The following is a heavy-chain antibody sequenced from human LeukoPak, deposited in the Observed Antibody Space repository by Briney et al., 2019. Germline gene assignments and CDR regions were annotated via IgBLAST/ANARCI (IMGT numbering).Heavy chain of an antibody. J-gene: IGHJ5*02. CDR2: TYVDGRTT. V-gene: IGHV3-74*01. CDR1: GFTFSNYW. Sequence: GGSLRLSCVASGFTFSNYWMHWVRQPPGKGLVWVSRTYVDGRTTNYADSVKGRFTISRDNAKNTVYLEMNSLSVEDTATYYCIRDFRSADLWGQGTLVTVTS. CDR3: IRDFRSADL.